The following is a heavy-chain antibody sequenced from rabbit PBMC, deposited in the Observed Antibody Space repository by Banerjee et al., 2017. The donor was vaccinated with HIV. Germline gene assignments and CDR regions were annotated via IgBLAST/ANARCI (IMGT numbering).Heavy chain of an antibody. D-gene: IGHD6-1*01. CDR3: ARGSATYYFNL. V-gene: IGHV1S45*01. Sequence: QEQLEESGGGLVKPEGSLTLTCTASGFSFSGGYDMCWVRQAPGKGLEWIGCIYSGDGNTYYASWAKGRFTISKTSSTTVTLQMTSLTAADTATYFCARGSATYYFNLWGQGTLVTVS. J-gene: IGHJ4*01. CDR2: IYSGDGNT. CDR1: GFSFSGGYD.